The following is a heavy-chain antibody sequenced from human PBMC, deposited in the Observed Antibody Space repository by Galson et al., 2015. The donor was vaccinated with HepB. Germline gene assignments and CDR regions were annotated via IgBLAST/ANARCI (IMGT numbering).Heavy chain of an antibody. D-gene: IGHD5-18*01. Sequence: SVKVSCKASGGTFSSYTISWVRQAPGQGLEWMGRIIPILGIANYAQKFQGRVTITADKSTSTAYMELSSLRSEDTAVYYCARDRGYSYDHYFDYWGQGTLVTVSS. CDR1: GGTFSSYT. CDR2: IIPILGIA. CDR3: ARDRGYSYDHYFDY. V-gene: IGHV1-69*04. J-gene: IGHJ4*02.